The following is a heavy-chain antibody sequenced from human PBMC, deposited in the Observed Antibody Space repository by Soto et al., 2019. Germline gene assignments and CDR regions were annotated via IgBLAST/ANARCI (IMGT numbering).Heavy chain of an antibody. CDR1: GFTFSNGW. V-gene: IGHV3-23*01. Sequence: PGGSLRLSCAASGFTFSNGWMSWVRQAPGKGLEWVSAISGSGGSTYYADSVKGRFTISRDNSKNTLYLQMNSLRAEDTAVYYCAKVPYAIGSGWYWDYWGQGTLVTVSS. CDR3: AKVPYAIGSGWYWDY. J-gene: IGHJ4*02. CDR2: ISGSGGST. D-gene: IGHD6-19*01.